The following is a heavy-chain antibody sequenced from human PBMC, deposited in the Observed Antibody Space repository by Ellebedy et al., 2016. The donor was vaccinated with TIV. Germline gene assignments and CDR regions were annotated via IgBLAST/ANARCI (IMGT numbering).Heavy chain of an antibody. CDR2: INFSGTT. Sequence: MPSETLSLTCPVSGGSITTSSYFWGWIRQPPGKGLEWIGNINFSGTTYYNPSLKSRASISVDTSKNQFSLNLSSVTSADTAVYFCARGRGRFDYWGQGTRDTVSS. J-gene: IGHJ4*02. D-gene: IGHD3-10*01. V-gene: IGHV4-39*07. CDR3: ARGRGRFDY. CDR1: GGSITTSSYF.